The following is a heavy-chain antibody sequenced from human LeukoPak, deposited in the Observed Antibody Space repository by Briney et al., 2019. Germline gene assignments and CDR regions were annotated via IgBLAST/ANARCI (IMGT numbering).Heavy chain of an antibody. CDR2: IYHSGST. CDR1: GGSISSSNW. V-gene: IGHV4-4*02. CDR3: ARVAYDYVWGSKYYFDY. Sequence: PSETLSLTCAVSGGSISSSNWWSWVRQPPGKGLEWIGEIYHSGSTNYNPSLKSRVTISVDKSKNQFSLKLSSVTAADTAVYYCARVAYDYVWGSKYYFDYWGQGTLVTVSS. J-gene: IGHJ4*02. D-gene: IGHD3-16*01.